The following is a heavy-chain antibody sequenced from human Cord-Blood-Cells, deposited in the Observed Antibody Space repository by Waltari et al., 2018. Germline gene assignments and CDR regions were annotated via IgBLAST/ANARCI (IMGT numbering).Heavy chain of an antibody. J-gene: IGHJ4*02. V-gene: IGHV1-24*01. CDR1: GNTVPELS. CDR3: ATALGSTSCYDY. Sequence: QVQLVQSRAEVKKPGASVKVSCTVSGNTVPELSMHRVRQAPGKGLEWMGGFDPEDGETIYAQKFQGRVTMTEDTSTDTAYMELSSLRSEDTAVYYCATALGSTSCYDYWGQGTLVTVSS. CDR2: FDPEDGET. D-gene: IGHD2-2*01.